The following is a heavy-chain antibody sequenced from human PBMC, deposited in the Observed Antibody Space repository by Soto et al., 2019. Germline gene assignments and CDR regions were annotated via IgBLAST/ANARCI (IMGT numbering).Heavy chain of an antibody. J-gene: IGHJ6*02. CDR1: GGTFSSYA. V-gene: IGHV1-69*13. D-gene: IGHD2-2*01. CDR3: AREGCSSTSCSWGVHHGMDV. CDR2: IIPIFGTA. Sequence: SVKVSCKASGGTFSSYAISWVRQAPGQGLAWMGGIIPIFGTANYAQKFQGRVTITADESTSTAYMELSSLRSEDTAVYYCAREGCSSTSCSWGVHHGMDVWGQGTTVTVSS.